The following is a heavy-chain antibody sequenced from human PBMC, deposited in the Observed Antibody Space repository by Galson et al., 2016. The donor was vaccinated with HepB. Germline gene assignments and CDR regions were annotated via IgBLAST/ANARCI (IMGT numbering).Heavy chain of an antibody. J-gene: IGHJ4*02. CDR3: AKETPKWGLIYFADY. D-gene: IGHD3-9*01. Sequence: SLRLSCAASGFVFSNYAMGWVRQAPGRGLQWVSAISITGSHYAASVKGRFTISRDNSRNTLFLQMNSLTAEDTAVYYCAKETPKWGLIYFADYWGQGALVTVSS. V-gene: IGHV3-23*01. CDR2: ISITGS. CDR1: GFVFSNYA.